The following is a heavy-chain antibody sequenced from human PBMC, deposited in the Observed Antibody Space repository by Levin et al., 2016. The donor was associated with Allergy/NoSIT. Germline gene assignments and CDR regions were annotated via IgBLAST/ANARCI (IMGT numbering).Heavy chain of an antibody. CDR2: ISSSSSYI. J-gene: IGHJ3*02. D-gene: IGHD3-10*01. CDR1: GFTFSSYS. CDR3: ARDYSPLWFGDPWDFDI. V-gene: IGHV3-21*01. Sequence: GESLKISCAASGFTFSSYSMNWVRQAPGKGLEWVSSISSSSSYIYYADSVKGRFTISRDNAKNSLYLQMNSLRAEDTAVYYCARDYSPLWFGDPWDFDIWGQGTMVTVSS.